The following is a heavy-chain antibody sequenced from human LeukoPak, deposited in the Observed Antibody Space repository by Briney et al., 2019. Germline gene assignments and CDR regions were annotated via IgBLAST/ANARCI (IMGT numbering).Heavy chain of an antibody. CDR3: ATQKKYDYVWGSYRLDY. J-gene: IGHJ4*02. CDR2: FDPEDGET. V-gene: IGHV1-24*01. Sequence: ASVKVSCKVSGYTLTELSMHWVRQAPGKGLEWMGGFDPEDGETIYAQKFQGRVTMTEDTPTDTAYMELSSLRSEDTAVYYCATQKKYDYVWGSYRLDYWGQGTLVTVSS. CDR1: GYTLTELS. D-gene: IGHD3-16*02.